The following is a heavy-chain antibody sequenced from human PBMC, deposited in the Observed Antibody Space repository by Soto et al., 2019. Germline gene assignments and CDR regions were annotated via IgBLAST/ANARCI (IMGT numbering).Heavy chain of an antibody. CDR1: GGSISSSSYY. CDR2: VYYSGRT. CDR3: ARLYDSNGSPRLYGMDV. V-gene: IGHV4-39*01. J-gene: IGHJ6*02. Sequence: QLQLQQSGPGLVKPSETLSLTCTVSGGSISSSSYYWGWIRQPPGKGLEWIGSVYYSGRTYYNPSLKSRVTISVDTSKNQSSLKVSSVTAADTAVYYCARLYDSNGSPRLYGMDVWGQGTTVTVSS. D-gene: IGHD3-22*01.